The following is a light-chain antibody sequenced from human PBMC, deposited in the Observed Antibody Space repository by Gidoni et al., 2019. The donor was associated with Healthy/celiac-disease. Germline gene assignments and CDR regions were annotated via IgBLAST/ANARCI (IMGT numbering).Light chain of an antibody. Sequence: DIQMTQSPSTLSASVGDRVTITCRASQSISSWLAWYQQKPGKAPKLLIYDASSLESGVPSRFSGSGSGTEFTLTISSLQPDDFATYYCQQAWTFXQXTKVEIK. J-gene: IGKJ1*01. CDR3: QQAWT. CDR2: DAS. V-gene: IGKV1-5*01. CDR1: QSISSW.